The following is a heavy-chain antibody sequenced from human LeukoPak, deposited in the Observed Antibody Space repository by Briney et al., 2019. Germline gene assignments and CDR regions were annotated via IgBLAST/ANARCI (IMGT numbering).Heavy chain of an antibody. Sequence: GGSLRLSCAASGFTFGNSWVHWVRQAPGKGLVWVSLINADESTTTYADSVKGRFTISRDNARNTLSLQMNSLTIEDTAVYYCVVVVEPPDSDGFDVWGQGTMITVSS. J-gene: IGHJ3*01. CDR2: INADESTT. CDR3: VVVVEPPDSDGFDV. CDR1: GFTFGNSW. D-gene: IGHD1-14*01. V-gene: IGHV3-74*01.